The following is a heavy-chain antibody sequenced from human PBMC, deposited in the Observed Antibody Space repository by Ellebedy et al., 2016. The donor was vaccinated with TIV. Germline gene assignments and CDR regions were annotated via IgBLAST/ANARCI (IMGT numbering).Heavy chain of an antibody. J-gene: IGHJ3*02. V-gene: IGHV2-70*11. Sequence: SGPTLVKPTQTLTLTCTFSGFSLSTSGMSVSWIRQPPGKALECLARIDWEDDKYYSTSLKTRLTISKDTSKNQVVLTMTNMDPVDTATYYCARSSMVLRAFDIWGQGTMVTVSS. CDR2: IDWEDDK. D-gene: IGHD2/OR15-2a*01. CDR1: GFSLSTSGMS. CDR3: ARSSMVLRAFDI.